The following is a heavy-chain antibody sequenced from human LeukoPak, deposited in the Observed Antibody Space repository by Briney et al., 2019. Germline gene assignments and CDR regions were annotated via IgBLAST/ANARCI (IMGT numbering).Heavy chain of an antibody. CDR1: GYTFTSYY. V-gene: IGHV1-46*01. D-gene: IGHD6-19*01. CDR3: ARQWLVTRTLDY. CDR2: INPSGGST. Sequence: ASVKVSCKASGYTFTSYYIHWVRQAPGQGLEWMGIINPSGGSTSYAQKFQGRVTMTRDTSTSTVYMELSSLRSEDTAVYYCARQWLVTRTLDYWGQGTLVTVSS. J-gene: IGHJ4*02.